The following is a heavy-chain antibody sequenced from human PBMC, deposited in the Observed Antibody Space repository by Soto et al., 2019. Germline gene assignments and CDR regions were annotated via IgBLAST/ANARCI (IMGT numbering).Heavy chain of an antibody. Sequence: SETLSLTCSVSGGSINSYYWSWIRQFPGKGLEWIGYIYYSGSTSYNPSLKSRLTISVDTSKNQLSLKLSSVTPADTAVYYCAREISGTTWRGMDVWGQGTTVTVS. D-gene: IGHD1-7*01. CDR1: GGSINSYY. J-gene: IGHJ6*01. V-gene: IGHV4-59*01. CDR3: AREISGTTWRGMDV. CDR2: IYYSGST.